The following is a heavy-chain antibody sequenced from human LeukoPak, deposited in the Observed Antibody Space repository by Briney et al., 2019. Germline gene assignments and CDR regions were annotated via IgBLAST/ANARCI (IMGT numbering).Heavy chain of an antibody. CDR3: ARRKFSSPWFDP. V-gene: IGHV5-51*01. CDR1: AYIFSTYW. CDR2: IYPGDSRT. D-gene: IGHD6-13*01. Sequence: GESLKISCQGSAYIFSTYWIGWVRQMPGKGLEWMAVIYPGDSRTRYNPSFQGQVTISADKTISTAYLQWSSLKASDTAMYYCARRKFSSPWFDPWGQGTLVTVSS. J-gene: IGHJ5*02.